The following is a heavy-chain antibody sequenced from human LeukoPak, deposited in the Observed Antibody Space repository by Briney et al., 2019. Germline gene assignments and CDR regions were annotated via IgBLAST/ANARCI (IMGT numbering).Heavy chain of an antibody. J-gene: IGHJ5*02. CDR2: IIPILGIA. V-gene: IGHV1-69*04. D-gene: IGHD2-21*02. CDR1: GGTFSSYA. CDR3: ASGVHCGGDCYWS. Sequence: GASVKVSCKASGGTFSSYAISWVRQAPGQGLEWMGRIIPILGIANYAQKFQGRVTITADKSTSTAYMELSSLRSEDTAVYYCASGVHCGGDCYWSWGQGTLVTVSS.